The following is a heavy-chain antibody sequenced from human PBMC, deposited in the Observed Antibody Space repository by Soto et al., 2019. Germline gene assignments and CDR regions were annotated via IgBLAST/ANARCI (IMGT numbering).Heavy chain of an antibody. D-gene: IGHD3-9*01. V-gene: IGHV1-2*04. CDR2: INPNSGGT. CDR3: ARGRRIRYFDFVWLLGPAQSTLDY. CDR1: GYTFTGYY. Sequence: GASVKVSCKASGYTFTGYYMHWVRQAPGQGLEWMGWINPNSGGTNYAQKFQGWVTMTRDTSISTAYMELSRLRSDDTAVYYCARGRRIRYFDFVWLLGPAQSTLDYWGQGALVTVS. J-gene: IGHJ4*02.